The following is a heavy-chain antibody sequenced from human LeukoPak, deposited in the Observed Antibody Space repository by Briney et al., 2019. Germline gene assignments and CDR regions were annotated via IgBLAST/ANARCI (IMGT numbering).Heavy chain of an antibody. J-gene: IGHJ6*03. Sequence: GGSLRLSCAASGSRFNSYGMTCVRPAPGKGLEWVSAISAGGDRTYYADSVKGRFTISRDNSKNTLYLQMNSLRAEDTAVYYCAKDSRSIWYYYGSGSYYNGVYMDVWGKGTTVTISS. CDR3: AKDSRSIWYYYGSGSYYNGVYMDV. CDR2: ISAGGDRT. V-gene: IGHV3-23*01. CDR1: GSRFNSYG. D-gene: IGHD3-10*01.